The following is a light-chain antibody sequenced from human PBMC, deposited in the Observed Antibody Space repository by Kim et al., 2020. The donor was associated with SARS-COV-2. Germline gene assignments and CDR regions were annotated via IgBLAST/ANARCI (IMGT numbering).Light chain of an antibody. CDR1: QSVASTF. J-gene: IGKJ5*01. Sequence: PGERATLSCRASQSVASTFLAWYQQKPGQAPRLLIYGASSRATGIPDRFSGSGSGTDFTLTISRLEPEDFAVYYCQQYDTSSSTFGQGTRLE. CDR3: QQYDTSSST. CDR2: GAS. V-gene: IGKV3-20*01.